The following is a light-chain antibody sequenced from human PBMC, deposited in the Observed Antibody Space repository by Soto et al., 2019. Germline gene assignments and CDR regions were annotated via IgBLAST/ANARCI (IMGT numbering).Light chain of an antibody. V-gene: IGLV2-14*01. Sequence: QSVLTQPASVSGSPGQSITISCTGTSNDVGGYAYISWYQQYPGKAPKLMIYEVSHRPSGVSDRFSGSKSGNTASLTISGLQAEDEADYYCSSYTTSSTLVVFGGGTKLTVL. J-gene: IGLJ3*02. CDR3: SSYTTSSTLVV. CDR2: EVS. CDR1: SNDVGGYAY.